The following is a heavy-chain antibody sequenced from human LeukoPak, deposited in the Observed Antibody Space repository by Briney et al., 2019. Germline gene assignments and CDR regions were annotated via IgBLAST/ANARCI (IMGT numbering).Heavy chain of an antibody. CDR1: GGTFISYA. CDR3: ARVKLQGSYYYYYGMDV. CDR2: LLPIFGPA. V-gene: IGHV1-69*13. D-gene: IGHD1-7*01. Sequence: SVKVSCKASGGTFISYAISWVRKAPGQGLEWLEGLLPIFGPANYAQKFQGRVTITADESTSTAYMELSSLRSEDTAVYYCARVKLQGSYYYYYGMDVWGQGTTVTVSS. J-gene: IGHJ6*02.